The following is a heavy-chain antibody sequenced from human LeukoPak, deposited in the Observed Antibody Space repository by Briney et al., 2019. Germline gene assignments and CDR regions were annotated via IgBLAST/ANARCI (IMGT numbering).Heavy chain of an antibody. J-gene: IGHJ6*02. CDR2: IYSGGST. D-gene: IGHD3-3*01. CDR1: GFTVSSDL. V-gene: IGHV3-53*01. CDR3: ARDVPYYDFWSGYSRYGMDV. Sequence: GGSLRLSCVVSGFTVSSDLMNWVRQAPGKGLEWVSVIYSGGSTYYADSVKGRFTISRDNSKNTLYLQMNSLRAEDTAVYYCARDVPYYDFWSGYSRYGMDVWGQGTTVTVSS.